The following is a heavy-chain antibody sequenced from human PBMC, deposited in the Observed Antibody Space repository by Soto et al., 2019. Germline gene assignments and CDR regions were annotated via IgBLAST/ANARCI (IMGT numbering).Heavy chain of an antibody. Sequence: GASVKVSWKASGYTFTSYGISWVRQAPGQGLEWMGWISAYNGNTNYAQKLQGRVTMTTDTSTSTAYMELRSLRSDDTAVYYCARVKGGGNYELNHHYYYYMDVRGKATTLTLSS. CDR2: ISAYNGNT. CDR1: GYTFTSYG. D-gene: IGHD4-4*01. J-gene: IGHJ6*03. CDR3: ARVKGGGNYELNHHYYYYMDV. V-gene: IGHV1-18*01.